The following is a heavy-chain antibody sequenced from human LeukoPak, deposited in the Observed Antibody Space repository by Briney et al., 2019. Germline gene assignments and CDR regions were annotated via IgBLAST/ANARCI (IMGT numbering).Heavy chain of an antibody. CDR2: INWNGGST. V-gene: IGHV3-20*04. Sequence: AGGSLRLSCAASGFTFDDYGMSWVRQAPGKGLEWVSGINWNGGSTGYADSVKGRFTISRDNAKNSLYLQMNSLRAEDTALYYCASLHDMTTTGDAFDIWGQGTMVTVSS. J-gene: IGHJ3*02. D-gene: IGHD1-26*01. CDR3: ASLHDMTTTGDAFDI. CDR1: GFTFDDYG.